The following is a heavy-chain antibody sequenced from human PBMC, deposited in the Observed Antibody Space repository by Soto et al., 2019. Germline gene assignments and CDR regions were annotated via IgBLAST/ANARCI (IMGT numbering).Heavy chain of an antibody. D-gene: IGHD3-10*01. Sequence: EVQLVESGGGLVQPGRSLRLSCAASGFTFDDYAMHWVRQAPGKGLEWVSGISWNSGSIGYADSVKGRFTISRDNAKHSPYLQMNSLRAEDTALYYCAKDAITMVRGVISYYGMAVWGQGNTVNVS. CDR1: GFTFDDYA. CDR3: AKDAITMVRGVISYYGMAV. J-gene: IGHJ6*02. V-gene: IGHV3-9*01. CDR2: ISWNSGSI.